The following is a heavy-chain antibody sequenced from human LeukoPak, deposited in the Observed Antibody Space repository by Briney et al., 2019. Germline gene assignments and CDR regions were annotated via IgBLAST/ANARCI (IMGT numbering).Heavy chain of an antibody. D-gene: IGHD3-10*01. V-gene: IGHV3-48*03. CDR1: GFTFSSYE. Sequence: PGGSLRLSCAASGFTFSSYEMNWVRQAPGKGLEWVSYISSSGSTIYYADSVKGRFTISRDNAKNSLYLQMNSLRAEDTAVYYCARVYYGSGSHIWGQGTLVTVSS. J-gene: IGHJ4*02. CDR3: ARVYYGSGSHI. CDR2: ISSSGSTI.